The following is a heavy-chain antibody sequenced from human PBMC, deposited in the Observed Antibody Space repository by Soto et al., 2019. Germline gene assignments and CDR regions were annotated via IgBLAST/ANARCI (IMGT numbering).Heavy chain of an antibody. CDR2: ISYDGSNK. D-gene: IGHD2-2*03. J-gene: IGHJ4*02. CDR3: AKGVAIVLVPAAPFDY. Sequence: HPGGSLRLSCAASGFTFSSYGMHWVRQAPGKGLEWVAVISYDGSNKYYADSVKGRFTISRDNSKNTLYLQMNSLRAEDTAVYYCAKGVAIVLVPAAPFDYWGQGTLVTVSS. CDR1: GFTFSSYG. V-gene: IGHV3-30*18.